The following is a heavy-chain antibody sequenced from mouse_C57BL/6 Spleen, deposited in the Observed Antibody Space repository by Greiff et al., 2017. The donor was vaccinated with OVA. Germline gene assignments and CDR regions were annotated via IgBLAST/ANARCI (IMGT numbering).Heavy chain of an antibody. D-gene: IGHD1-1*01. J-gene: IGHJ4*01. CDR1: GYSFTGYY. Sequence: VQLKQSGPELVKPGASVKISCKASGYSFTGYYMNWVKQSPEQSLEWIGEINPSTGGTTYNQKFKAKATLTVDKSSSTAYMQLKSLTSEDSAVYYCAAYYDGSPYYYAMDYWGQGTSVTVSS. V-gene: IGHV1-42*01. CDR2: INPSTGGT. CDR3: AAYYDGSPYYYAMDY.